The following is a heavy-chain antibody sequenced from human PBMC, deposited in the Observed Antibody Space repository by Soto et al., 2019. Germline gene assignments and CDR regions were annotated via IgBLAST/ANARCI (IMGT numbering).Heavy chain of an antibody. D-gene: IGHD3-3*01. J-gene: IGHJ6*03. CDR3: ARGVNNYYHPDV. CDR1: GFTFSDYW. Sequence: EVQLVESGGGLVQPGGSLRLSCAASGFTFSDYWMHWVRQVPGKGLEWVSRIKRDGGTANYADSVKGRFTISRDNAKNTLYLEMNSLRVEDTADYYCARGVNNYYHPDVWGKGTTVTVSS. CDR2: IKRDGGTA. V-gene: IGHV3-74*01.